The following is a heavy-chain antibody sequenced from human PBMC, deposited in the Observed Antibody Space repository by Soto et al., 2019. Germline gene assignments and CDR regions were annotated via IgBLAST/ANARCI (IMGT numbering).Heavy chain of an antibody. Sequence: PGGSLRLSXAASGFTFSSYGMHWVRQAPGKGLEWVAVIWYDGSNKYYADSVKGRFTISRDNSKNTLYLQMNSLRAEDTAVYYCARGYHYDSSGYLDYWGQGTLVTVS. D-gene: IGHD3-22*01. CDR3: ARGYHYDSSGYLDY. J-gene: IGHJ4*02. CDR1: GFTFSSYG. CDR2: IWYDGSNK. V-gene: IGHV3-33*01.